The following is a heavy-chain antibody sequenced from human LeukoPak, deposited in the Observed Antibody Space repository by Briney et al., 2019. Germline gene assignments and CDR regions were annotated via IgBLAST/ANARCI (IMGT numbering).Heavy chain of an antibody. V-gene: IGHV3-74*01. J-gene: IGHJ4*02. CDR1: GFTFSSYW. CDR2: INSDGSST. D-gene: IGHD5-18*01. Sequence: GGSLRLSCAASGFTFSSYWMHWVRQAPGKGLVWVSRINSDGSSTSYADSVKGRITISRDNAKNTLYLQMNSLRAEDTAVYYCARAPYSYGLYFDYWGQGTLVTVSS. CDR3: ARAPYSYGLYFDY.